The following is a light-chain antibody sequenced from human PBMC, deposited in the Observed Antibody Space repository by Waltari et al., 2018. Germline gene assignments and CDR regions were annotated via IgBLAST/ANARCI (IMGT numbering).Light chain of an antibody. V-gene: IGKV3-20*01. CDR2: GAS. J-gene: IGKJ1*01. Sequence: EIVLTPSPGNLSLSPGERATLSCRASQSVSRALAWYQQKPGQAPRLLIYGASNRATGIPDRFSGSGSGTDFSLIISRLEPEDFAVYYCQHYVILPVTFGQGTKVEIK. CDR1: QSVSRA. CDR3: QHYVILPVT.